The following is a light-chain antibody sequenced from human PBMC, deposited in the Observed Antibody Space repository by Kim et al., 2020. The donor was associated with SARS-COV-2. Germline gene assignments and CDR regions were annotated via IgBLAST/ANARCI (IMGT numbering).Light chain of an antibody. CDR2: AAS. V-gene: IGKV1-39*01. J-gene: IGKJ2*01. CDR1: QSISSY. Sequence: SASVGDRVTITCRASQSISSYLNWYQQKPGKAPKLLIYAASSLQSGVPSRFSGSGSGTDFTLTISRLQPEDFATYYCQPSYSTPYIFGQGTKLEI. CDR3: QPSYSTPYI.